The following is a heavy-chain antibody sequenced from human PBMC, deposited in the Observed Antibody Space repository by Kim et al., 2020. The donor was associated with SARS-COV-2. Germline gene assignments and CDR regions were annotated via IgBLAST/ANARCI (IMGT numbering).Heavy chain of an antibody. CDR2: ISGSGGST. Sequence: GGSLRLSCAASGFTFSSYAMSWVRQAPGKGLEWVSAISGSGGSTYYADSVKGRFTISRDNSKNTLYLQMNSLRAEDTAVYYCAKFSPYYYDSSGYYYVGDYWGQGTLVTVSS. V-gene: IGHV3-23*01. CDR3: AKFSPYYYDSSGYYYVGDY. J-gene: IGHJ4*02. D-gene: IGHD3-22*01. CDR1: GFTFSSYA.